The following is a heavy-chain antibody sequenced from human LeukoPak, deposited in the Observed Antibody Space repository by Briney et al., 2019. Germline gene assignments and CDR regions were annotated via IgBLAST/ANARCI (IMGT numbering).Heavy chain of an antibody. D-gene: IGHD6-13*01. J-gene: IGHJ4*02. Sequence: GGSLRLSCAASGFTFSSYWMHWVRQAPGKGLEWVSGISGSGESTYYADSVKGRFTISRDNSKNMLFLQMNSLRAEDTAVYYCAKDFVGSWADCFDYWGQGTLVTVSS. CDR3: AKDFVGSWADCFDY. V-gene: IGHV3-23*01. CDR1: GFTFSSYW. CDR2: ISGSGEST.